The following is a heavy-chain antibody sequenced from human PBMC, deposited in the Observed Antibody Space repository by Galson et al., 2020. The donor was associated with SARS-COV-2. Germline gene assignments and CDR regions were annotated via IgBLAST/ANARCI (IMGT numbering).Heavy chain of an antibody. D-gene: IGHD3-10*02. Sequence: GGSLRLSCAASGFTFSSYEMNWVRQAPGKGLEWVSYISSSGSTIYYADSVKGRFTISRDNAKNSLYLQMNSLRAEDTAVYYCARAPLFWPVAPYYYYMDVWGKGTTVTVSS. CDR3: ARAPLFWPVAPYYYYMDV. CDR1: GFTFSSYE. CDR2: ISSSGSTI. V-gene: IGHV3-48*03. J-gene: IGHJ6*03.